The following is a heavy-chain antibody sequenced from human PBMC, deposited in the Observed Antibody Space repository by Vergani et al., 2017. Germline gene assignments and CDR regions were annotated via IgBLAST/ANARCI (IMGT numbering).Heavy chain of an antibody. V-gene: IGHV3-21*01. CDR1: GFTFSSYS. CDR2: ISSSSSYI. CDR3: ARDLEYYYDSSGYPDAFDI. Sequence: EVQLVESGGGLVQPGGSLRLSCAASGFTFSSYSMNWVRQAPGKGLEWVSSISSSSSYIYYADSVKGRFTISRDNAKNSLYLQMNSLRAEDTAVYYCARDLEYYYDSSGYPDAFDIWGQGTMVTVSS. D-gene: IGHD3-22*01. J-gene: IGHJ3*02.